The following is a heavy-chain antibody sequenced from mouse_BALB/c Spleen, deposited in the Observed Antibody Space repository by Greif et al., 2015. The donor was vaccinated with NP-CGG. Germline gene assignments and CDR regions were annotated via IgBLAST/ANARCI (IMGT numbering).Heavy chain of an antibody. D-gene: IGHD2-2*01. J-gene: IGHJ2*01. Sequence: VQLKDSGPELVKPGASVKMSCKASGYTFTSYVMHWVKQKPGQGLEWIGYINPYNDGTKYNEKFKGKATLTSDKSSSTAYMELSSLTSEDSAVYYCARENYGYDDDGAYFDYWGQGTTLTVSS. V-gene: IGHV1-14*01. CDR1: GYTFTSYV. CDR2: INPYNDGT. CDR3: ARENYGYDDDGAYFDY.